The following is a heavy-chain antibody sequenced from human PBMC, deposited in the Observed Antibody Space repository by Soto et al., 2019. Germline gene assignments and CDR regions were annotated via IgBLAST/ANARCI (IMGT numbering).Heavy chain of an antibody. CDR1: GFTFSSYS. CDR3: ARKNEDDYVWGSYRYTGSYGMGV. D-gene: IGHD3-16*02. V-gene: IGHV3-21*01. CDR2: ISSSSSYI. Sequence: EVQLVESGGGLVKPGGSLRLSCAASGFTFSSYSMNWVRQAPGKGLEWVSSISSSSSYIYYADSVKGRFTISRDNAKNSLYLQMHSLVADDMAGYYCARKNEDDYVWGSYRYTGSYGMGVWGQGTTVTLSS. J-gene: IGHJ6*02.